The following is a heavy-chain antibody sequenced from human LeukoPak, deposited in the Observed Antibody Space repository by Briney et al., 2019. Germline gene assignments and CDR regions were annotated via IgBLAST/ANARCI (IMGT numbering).Heavy chain of an antibody. D-gene: IGHD3-22*01. CDR3: VTGAHYYDSSCYFY. Sequence: GESLKISCKGSGYSFTSYWIGWVRQMHGKGLEWMGIIYPGDSDTRYSPSFQGQVTISADKSISAAYLQWSSLKASDTAMYYCVTGAHYYDSSCYFYWGQGTLVTVSS. J-gene: IGHJ4*02. CDR2: IYPGDSDT. CDR1: GYSFTSYW. V-gene: IGHV5-51*01.